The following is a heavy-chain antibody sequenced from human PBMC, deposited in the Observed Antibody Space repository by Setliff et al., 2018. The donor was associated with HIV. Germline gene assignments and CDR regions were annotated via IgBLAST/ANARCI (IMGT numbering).Heavy chain of an antibody. CDR3: ARQTATGTSATFDS. V-gene: IGHV4-38-2*01. D-gene: IGHD2-21*02. CDR2: IYHTGST. J-gene: IGHJ4*02. CDR1: GYSISSDYY. Sequence: PSETLSLTCAVSGYSISSDYYWGWIRQPPGKGLEWIGNIYHTGSTYYSRSLKSRVIVSVDTSKNQFSLKLSSVTAADTAVYYCARQTATGTSATFDSWGQGSLVTSPQ.